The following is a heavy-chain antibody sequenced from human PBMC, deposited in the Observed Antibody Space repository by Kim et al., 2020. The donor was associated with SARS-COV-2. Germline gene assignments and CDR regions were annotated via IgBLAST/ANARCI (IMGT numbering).Heavy chain of an antibody. CDR1: GFTFSSYA. CDR2: ISYDGSNK. D-gene: IGHD1-26*01. CDR3: ARGRGGSYYSVDY. J-gene: IGHJ4*02. Sequence: GGSLRLSCAASGFTFSSYAMHWVRQAPGKGLEWVAVISYDGSNKYYADSVKGRFTISRDNSKNTLYLQMNSLRAEDTAVYYCARGRGGSYYSVDYWGQGTLVPVSS. V-gene: IGHV3-30*04.